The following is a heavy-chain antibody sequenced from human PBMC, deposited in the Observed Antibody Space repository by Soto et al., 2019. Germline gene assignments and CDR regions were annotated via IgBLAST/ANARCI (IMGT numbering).Heavy chain of an antibody. Sequence: EVQLLESGGGLVQPGGSLRLSCAASGFTFSSYAMSWVRQAPGKGLGWVSAISASGGSTYYADSVKGRFTISRDNSKNTLYLQMNSLRAEDTAVYYCACYRVAYYYYGMDVWGQGTTVTVS. D-gene: IGHD2-2*01. CDR1: GFTFSSYA. CDR2: ISASGGST. CDR3: ACYRVAYYYYGMDV. V-gene: IGHV3-23*01. J-gene: IGHJ6*02.